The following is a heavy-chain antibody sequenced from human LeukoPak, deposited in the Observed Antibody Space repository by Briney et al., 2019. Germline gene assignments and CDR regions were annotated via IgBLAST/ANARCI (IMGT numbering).Heavy chain of an antibody. V-gene: IGHV4-39*01. D-gene: IGHD2-8*01. J-gene: IGHJ4*02. CDR3: ARLYSGTRPPDY. CDR1: GGSIRSSTYY. CDR2: IYYSGST. Sequence: SETLSLTCTVSGGSIRSSTYYWGWIRQPPGKGLEWIGSIYYSGSTYYNPSLKSRVTISIDTSKNQLSLKLSFATAADTAVYYRARLYSGTRPPDYWGQGILATVTS.